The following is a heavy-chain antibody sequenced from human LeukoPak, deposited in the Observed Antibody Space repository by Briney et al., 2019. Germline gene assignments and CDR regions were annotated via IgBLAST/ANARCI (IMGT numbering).Heavy chain of an antibody. CDR2: ISGSGGST. V-gene: IGHV3-23*01. J-gene: IGHJ3*02. CDR1: GFTFSAYA. CDR3: AKAHSGSYPGAFDI. Sequence: PGGSLRLSCVASGFTFSAYAMSWVRQAPGKGLEWVSAISGSGGSTYYADSVKGRFTISRANSKNTLYLQMNSLRAGDTAVYYCAKAHSGSYPGAFDIWGQGTMVTVSS. D-gene: IGHD1-26*01.